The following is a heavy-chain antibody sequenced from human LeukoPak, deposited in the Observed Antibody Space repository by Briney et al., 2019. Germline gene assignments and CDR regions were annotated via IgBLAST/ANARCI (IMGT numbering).Heavy chain of an antibody. D-gene: IGHD6-19*01. J-gene: IGHJ4*02. CDR2: IRRKDYGGTT. CDR1: GFTFGDYH. V-gene: IGHV3-49*04. Sequence: GGSLRLSCSASGFTFGDYHMSWVRQAPGKGLEWVGFIRRKDYGGTTEYAASVKGRVTISRDDSKSIAYLQMNSLKIEDTAVYYCTRPTRTTGWPDSDYWGQGILVTVSS. CDR3: TRPTRTTGWPDSDY.